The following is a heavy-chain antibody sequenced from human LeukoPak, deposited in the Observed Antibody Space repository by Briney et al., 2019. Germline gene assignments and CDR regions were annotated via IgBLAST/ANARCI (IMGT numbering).Heavy chain of an antibody. V-gene: IGHV1-2*06. J-gene: IGHJ4*02. D-gene: IGHD3-22*01. CDR1: GYTLTDYY. CDR3: ARVGYYESSGYYEY. Sequence: ASVKVSCKASGYTLTDYYMHWVRQAPGQGLEWMGRINPNSGGTNYAQKFQGRVTMTRDMSISTVYMELSRLRFDDTAVYYCARVGYYESSGYYEYWGQGTLVTVSS. CDR2: INPNSGGT.